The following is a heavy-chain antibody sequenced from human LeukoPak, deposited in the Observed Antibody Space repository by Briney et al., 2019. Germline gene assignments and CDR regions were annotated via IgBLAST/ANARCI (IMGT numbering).Heavy chain of an antibody. CDR1: GGSIHLNH. Sequence: SETLSLTCNVSGGSIHLNHWSWIRQAAGKGLEWIGLLYTSGATNYNPSLQSRVTMSADTSNNQLSLKVTSVTAADTAVYYCARLRGGYRYDVFDIWGQGTMVTVSS. CDR3: ARLRGGYRYDVFDI. CDR2: LYTSGAT. D-gene: IGHD3-16*02. V-gene: IGHV4-4*07. J-gene: IGHJ3*02.